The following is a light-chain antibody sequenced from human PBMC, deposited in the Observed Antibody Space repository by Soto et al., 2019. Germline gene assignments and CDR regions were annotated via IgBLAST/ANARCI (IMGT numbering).Light chain of an antibody. Sequence: QSALTQPPSVSGAPGRSVAISCTGTSSDVGSYNRVSWYQQPPGAAPKLMIYEVSNRPSGVPDRFSGSKSGNTASLTISGLQAEDEADYYCNSYTGSSTYVFGTGTKSPS. CDR1: SSDVGSYNR. CDR3: NSYTGSSTYV. CDR2: EVS. V-gene: IGLV2-18*02. J-gene: IGLJ1*01.